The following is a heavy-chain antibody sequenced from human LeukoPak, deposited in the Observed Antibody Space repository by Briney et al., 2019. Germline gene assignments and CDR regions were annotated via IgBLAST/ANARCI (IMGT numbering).Heavy chain of an antibody. CDR1: GGSISSYY. V-gene: IGHV4-4*07. CDR3: ARGTPMVRGAALFFDY. D-gene: IGHD3-10*01. CDR2: VYSSGTT. Sequence: SETLSLTCIVSGGSISSYYWNWIRQPAGKGLEWIGRVYSSGTTDYNPSLKSRVTTSLDKSKNHFSLKLTSVTAADTAVYFCARGTPMVRGAALFFDYWGQGILVTVSS. J-gene: IGHJ4*02.